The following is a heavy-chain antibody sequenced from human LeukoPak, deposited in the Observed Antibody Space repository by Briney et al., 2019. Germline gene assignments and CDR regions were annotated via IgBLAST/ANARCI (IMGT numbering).Heavy chain of an antibody. D-gene: IGHD5/OR15-5a*01. V-gene: IGHV4-61*01. CDR3: AKARVKVSCAFDI. J-gene: IGHJ3*02. CDR2: IYYSGST. CDR1: GGSVSSGSYY. Sequence: SETLSLTCTVSGGSVSSGSYYWSWIRQPPGKGLEWIGYIYYSGSTNYNPSLKSRVTISVDTSKNQFSLKLSSVTAADTAVYYCAKARVKVSCAFDIWGQGTMVTVSS.